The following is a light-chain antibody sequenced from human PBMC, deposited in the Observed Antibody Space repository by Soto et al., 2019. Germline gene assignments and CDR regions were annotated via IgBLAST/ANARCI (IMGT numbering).Light chain of an antibody. Sequence: EIVMTQSPATLSVSPGERVTLSCRASQSVSSRLAWYQQKPGQAPRLVMHGASSRATGIPDRFSASGSGTDFTLTISRLEPEDFAVYYCQQYASAPLTFGLGTKVDNK. CDR3: QQYASAPLT. CDR2: GAS. J-gene: IGKJ1*01. V-gene: IGKV3-20*01. CDR1: QSVSSR.